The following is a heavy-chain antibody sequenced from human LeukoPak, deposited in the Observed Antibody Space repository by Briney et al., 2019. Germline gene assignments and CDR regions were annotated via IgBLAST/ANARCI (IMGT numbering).Heavy chain of an antibody. CDR3: ARGSYSTPHDF. J-gene: IGHJ4*02. CDR1: GFTFSSYE. CDR2: ISSSGSTI. V-gene: IGHV3-48*03. D-gene: IGHD3-10*01. Sequence: GGSLRLSCAASGFTFSSYEMNWVRQAPGKGLEWVSYISSSGSTIYYADSVKGRFTISRDNAKNTLYLQMNSLRAEDTAMYYCARGSYSTPHDFWGQGTLVTVSS.